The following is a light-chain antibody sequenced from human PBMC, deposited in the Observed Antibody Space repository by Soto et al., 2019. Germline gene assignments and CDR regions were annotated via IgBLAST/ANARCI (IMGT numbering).Light chain of an antibody. V-gene: IGLV1-44*01. Sequence: QSVLTQPPSASGTPGQRVTISCSESSSNIGSNTVNWYQQLPGTAPKLLIYSNNQRPSGVPDRFSGSKSGTSASLAISGLQSEDEADYYCAAWDDSLNGPFVFGTGTKLTVL. CDR1: SSNIGSNT. CDR2: SNN. J-gene: IGLJ1*01. CDR3: AAWDDSLNGPFV.